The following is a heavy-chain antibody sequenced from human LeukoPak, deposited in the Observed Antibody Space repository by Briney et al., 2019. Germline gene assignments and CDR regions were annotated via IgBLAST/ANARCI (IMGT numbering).Heavy chain of an antibody. CDR2: IIPIFGTA. CDR1: GGTFSSYA. Sequence: ASVKVSCKASGGTFSSYAISWVRQAPGQGLEWMGGIIPIFGTANYAQKFQGRVTITADESTSTAYMELSSLRSEDTAVYYCARGDYGDYYYYYYMDVWGKGTTVTISS. D-gene: IGHD4-17*01. J-gene: IGHJ6*03. V-gene: IGHV1-69*13. CDR3: ARGDYGDYYYYYYMDV.